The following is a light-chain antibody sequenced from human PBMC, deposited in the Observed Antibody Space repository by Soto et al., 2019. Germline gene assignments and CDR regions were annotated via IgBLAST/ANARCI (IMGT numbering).Light chain of an antibody. V-gene: IGKV1-33*01. CDR2: DAS. Sequence: DIQMTQSPSSLSASVGDRVTITCQASQDISNYLNWYQQKPGKAPKLLIYDASNLETGVSSRFSGSGSGTDFTFTISSLQAEDIATYDCQQYDNRPMYTFGQGTKLEIK. CDR1: QDISNY. CDR3: QQYDNRPMYT. J-gene: IGKJ2*01.